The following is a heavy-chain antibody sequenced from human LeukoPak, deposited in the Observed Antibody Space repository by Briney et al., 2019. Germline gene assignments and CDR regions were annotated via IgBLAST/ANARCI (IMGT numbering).Heavy chain of an antibody. V-gene: IGHV4-34*01. D-gene: IGHD3-16*02. J-gene: IGHJ4*02. CDR3: ARRPYDYGWGSYRYDY. Sequence: ETLSLTCGVYGGSLSGYYWSWIRDPPGRGLEWIGESNHSAITNYNPSLKSRVTISVDTSKNPFSLKLSSATAADTAVYSCARRPYDYGWGSYRYDYWRQGTLATVSS. CDR2: SNHSAIT. CDR1: GGSLSGYY.